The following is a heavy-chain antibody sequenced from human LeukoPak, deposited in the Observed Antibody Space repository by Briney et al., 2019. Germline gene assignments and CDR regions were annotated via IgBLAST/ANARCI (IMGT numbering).Heavy chain of an antibody. CDR2: ISSSSSYT. D-gene: IGHD6-13*01. J-gene: IGHJ4*02. CDR3: ARARGSSWADFDY. Sequence: GGSLRLSCAASGFTFSDYYMSWIRQAPGKGLEWVSYISSSSSYTNYADSVKGRFTISRDNAKNSLYLQTNSLRAEDTAVYYCARARGSSWADFDYWGQGTLVTVSS. V-gene: IGHV3-11*05. CDR1: GFTFSDYY.